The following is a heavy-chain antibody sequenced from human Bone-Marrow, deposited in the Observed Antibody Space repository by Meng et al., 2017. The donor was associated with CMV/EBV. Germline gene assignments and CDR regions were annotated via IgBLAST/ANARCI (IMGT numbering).Heavy chain of an antibody. CDR3: AREGYCSSTSCYKYYYYYGMDV. CDR1: GFTFSSYS. D-gene: IGHD2-2*02. Sequence: GGSLRLSCAASGFTFSSYSMNWVRQAPGKGLEWVSSISSSSSYIYYADSVKGRFTISRDNAKNSLYLQMNSLRAEDTAVYYCAREGYCSSTSCYKYYYYYGMDVWGQGTTVNVSS. CDR2: ISSSSSYI. J-gene: IGHJ6*02. V-gene: IGHV3-21*01.